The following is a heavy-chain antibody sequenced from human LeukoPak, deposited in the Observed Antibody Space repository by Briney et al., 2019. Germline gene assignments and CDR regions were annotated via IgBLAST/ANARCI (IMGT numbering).Heavy chain of an antibody. V-gene: IGHV3-30-3*01. J-gene: IGHJ6*04. CDR1: GFTFSNYA. Sequence: GGSLRLSCAASGFTFSNYAIHWVRQAPGKGLEWVGVVSYGGNNKYYADSVKGRFTISRDNSKNTLYLQMNSLRAEDTAVYYCARGQYYGMDVWGKGTTVTVSS. CDR3: ARGQYYGMDV. CDR2: VSYGGNNK.